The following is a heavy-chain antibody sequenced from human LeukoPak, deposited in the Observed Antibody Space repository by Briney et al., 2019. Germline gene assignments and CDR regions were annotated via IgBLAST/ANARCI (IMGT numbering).Heavy chain of an antibody. D-gene: IGHD3-22*01. CDR3: ARDRYYDSGGYFSAEDFDY. Sequence: SVRVSCKASGGSFSNYAISWVRQAPGQRLQWMGGIIPIFGTPNYAQKFQGRVTITADESTSTAYMELSSLRSEDTAVYYCARDRYYDSGGYFSAEDFDYWGQGTLVTVSS. CDR2: IIPIFGTP. CDR1: GGSFSNYA. J-gene: IGHJ4*02. V-gene: IGHV1-69*13.